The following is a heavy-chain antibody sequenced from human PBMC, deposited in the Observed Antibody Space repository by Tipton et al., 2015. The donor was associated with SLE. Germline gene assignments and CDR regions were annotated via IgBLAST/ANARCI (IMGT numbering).Heavy chain of an antibody. CDR1: GGTFSSYA. V-gene: IGHV1-69*05. CDR3: AVVPAARNAFDI. Sequence: QLVQSGPEVKKPGSSVKVSCKASGGTFSSYAISWVRQAPGQGLEWMGGIIPIFGTANYAQKFQGRVTITTDESTSTAYMELSSLRSEDTAVYYCAVVPAARNAFDIWGQGTMLSVSS. D-gene: IGHD2-2*01. CDR2: IIPIFGTA. J-gene: IGHJ3*02.